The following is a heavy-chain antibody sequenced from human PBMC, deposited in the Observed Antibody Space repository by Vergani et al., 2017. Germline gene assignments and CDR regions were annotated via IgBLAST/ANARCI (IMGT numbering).Heavy chain of an antibody. J-gene: IGHJ4*02. CDR2: ISHDGNKK. Sequence: QVQLVESGGSVVQPGRSLILSCAASGFTFSNYCLLWVRQAPGQGLEWVAVISHDGNKKYYVDSVKGRFTISRDNSKNTLYLYMNSLRADDTAVYYCARRLGYCSSTSCYYFDYWGQGTLVTVSS. V-gene: IGHV3-30*03. D-gene: IGHD2-2*01. CDR1: GFTFSNYC. CDR3: ARRLGYCSSTSCYYFDY.